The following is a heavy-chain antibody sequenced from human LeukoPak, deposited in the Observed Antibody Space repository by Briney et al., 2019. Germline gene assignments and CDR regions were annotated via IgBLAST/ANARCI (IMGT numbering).Heavy chain of an antibody. CDR3: ARDPTTSTGWYSFFQY. Sequence: PGGSLRLSCAASGFTFSEFWMSWIRQTPGKGLEWVANIIKKDGGEKNYADSVKGRFTISRDNAKNSLYLQMDSLRAEDTALYYCARDPTTSTGWYSFFQYWGQGTLVTVPS. D-gene: IGHD6-19*01. CDR1: GFTFSEFW. J-gene: IGHJ1*01. CDR2: IIKKDGGEK. V-gene: IGHV3-7*01.